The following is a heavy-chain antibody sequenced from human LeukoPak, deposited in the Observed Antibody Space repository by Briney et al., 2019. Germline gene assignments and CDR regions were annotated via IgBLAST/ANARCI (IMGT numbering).Heavy chain of an antibody. Sequence: GSLRLSCAASGFTFSNYAMSWVRQAPAKGLEWVSGIRGSGVGTYYADSVKGRFTISRDNSKNTLYLQMNSLRADDTAVYYCAKEGSGDTANGFDYWGQGTPVTVSS. CDR3: AKEGSGDTANGFDY. V-gene: IGHV3-23*01. CDR2: IRGSGVGT. D-gene: IGHD5-18*01. J-gene: IGHJ4*02. CDR1: GFTFSNYA.